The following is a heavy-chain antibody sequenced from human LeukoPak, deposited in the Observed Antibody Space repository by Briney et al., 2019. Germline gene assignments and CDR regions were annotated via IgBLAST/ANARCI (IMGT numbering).Heavy chain of an antibody. J-gene: IGHJ6*03. CDR1: GFSFSSYW. Sequence: GGSLRLSCAASGFSFSSYWMSWVRQAPGRGLEWVANIKQDGSETYYVDSVKGRFTISRDNAKNSLYLQMNSLRAEDTAVYYCARTPAAMRGWYYYYYMDVWGKGTTVTVSS. CDR2: IKQDGSET. CDR3: ARTPAAMRGWYYYYYMDV. V-gene: IGHV3-7*01. D-gene: IGHD2-2*01.